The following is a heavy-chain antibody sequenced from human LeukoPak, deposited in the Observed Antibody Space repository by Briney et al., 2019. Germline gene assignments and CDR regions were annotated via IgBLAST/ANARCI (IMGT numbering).Heavy chain of an antibody. CDR1: GFTFSNYW. J-gene: IGHJ3*02. D-gene: IGHD1-26*01. Sequence: GGTLRLSCAASGFTFSNYWLHWVRQAPGKGLVWVSRIDANAKTTSYADSVKGRFTISTDNAKKTLYLQMNSLRVEDTAVYYCLTVVETTIAAFDIWGQGTMVTVSS. CDR3: LTVVETTIAAFDI. V-gene: IGHV3-74*01. CDR2: IDANAKTT.